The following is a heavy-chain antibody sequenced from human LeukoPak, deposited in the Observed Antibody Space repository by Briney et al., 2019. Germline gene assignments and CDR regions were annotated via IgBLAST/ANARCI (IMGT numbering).Heavy chain of an antibody. CDR1: GFTSSNHG. J-gene: IGHJ5*02. CDR2: IWYDGSNK. D-gene: IGHD6-13*01. CDR3: ARDQGTSATAPKRKGRFDP. V-gene: IGHV3-33*01. Sequence: GGSLRLSCAASGFTSSNHGMHWVRQAPGKGLEWVALIWYDGSNKEYAESVKGRFTISRDNSKNTLYLQMNSLRDEDTAVYYCARDQGTSATAPKRKGRFDPWGQGTLVTVSS.